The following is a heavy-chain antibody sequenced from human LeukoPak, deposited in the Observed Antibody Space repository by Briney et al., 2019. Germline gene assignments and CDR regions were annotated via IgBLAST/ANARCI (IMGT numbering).Heavy chain of an antibody. V-gene: IGHV3-11*01. J-gene: IGHJ4*02. CDR1: GFTFSDYY. D-gene: IGHD2-15*01. CDR2: ISDSGSTI. CDR3: ARVYIAEDY. Sequence: GGSLRLSCAASGFTFSDYYMSWLRQALGKGLEWISYISDSGSTIYYADSVKGRFTISRDNAKNSLYLQMNSLRAEDTAVYYCARVYIAEDYWGQGTLVTVSS.